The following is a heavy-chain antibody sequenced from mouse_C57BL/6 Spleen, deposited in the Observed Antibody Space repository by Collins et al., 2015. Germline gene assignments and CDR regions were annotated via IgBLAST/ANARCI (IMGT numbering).Heavy chain of an antibody. Sequence: QVQLQQPGAELVKPGASVKLSCKASGYTFTSYWMHWVKQRPGQGLEWIGMIHPNSGSTNYNEKFKSKATLTVDKSSSTAYMQLSSPTSEDSAVYYCARDYGSSSWFAYWGQGTLVTVSA. D-gene: IGHD1-1*01. CDR1: GYTFTSYW. V-gene: IGHV1-64*01. CDR3: ARDYGSSSWFAY. CDR2: IHPNSGST. J-gene: IGHJ3*01.